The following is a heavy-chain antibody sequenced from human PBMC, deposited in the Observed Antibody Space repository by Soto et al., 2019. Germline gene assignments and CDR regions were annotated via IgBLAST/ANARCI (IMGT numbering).Heavy chain of an antibody. CDR3: ATKTTTGY. CDR2: ISSGSGTT. Sequence: EVHLVESGGGLVQPGGSLRLSCAASGFNFSDCSMNWVRQAPGKGLEWISYISSGSGTTYYADSVRGRFTISRDNAKNSLYLQMTSLRDEDTAVYYCATKTTTGYWGQGTLVTVSS. J-gene: IGHJ4*02. V-gene: IGHV3-48*02. CDR1: GFNFSDCS. D-gene: IGHD4-17*01.